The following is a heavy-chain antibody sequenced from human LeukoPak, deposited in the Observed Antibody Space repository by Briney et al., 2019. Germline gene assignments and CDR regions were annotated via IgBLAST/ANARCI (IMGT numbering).Heavy chain of an antibody. CDR1: GFTFNHYV. Sequence: GKSLRLSCVASGFTFNHYVMHWVRQAPGKGLEWVAVISKDGSAKFYADSVKGRFTISRDNAKNSLYLQMNSLRAEDTAVYYCARVISAAVYYYYGMDVWGQGTTVTVSS. D-gene: IGHD2-2*01. J-gene: IGHJ6*02. CDR3: ARVISAAVYYYYGMDV. V-gene: IGHV3-30-3*01. CDR2: ISKDGSAK.